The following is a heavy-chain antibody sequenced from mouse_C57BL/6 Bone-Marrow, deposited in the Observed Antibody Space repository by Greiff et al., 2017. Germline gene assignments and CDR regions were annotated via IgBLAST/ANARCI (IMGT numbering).Heavy chain of an antibody. Sequence: EVQLLESGPGLVKPSQSLSLSCSVSGYSITSGYFWYWLRPFPGNKLAWMGYISYDGSNNYKPSLKNRISITRDKTKNQFFLKLNSVTTEDTATCNCARAQYFGSSYYDYWGQGTTLTVSS. J-gene: IGHJ2*01. CDR3: ARAQYFGSSYYDY. D-gene: IGHD1-1*01. CDR1: GYSITSGYF. V-gene: IGHV3-6*01. CDR2: ISYDGSN.